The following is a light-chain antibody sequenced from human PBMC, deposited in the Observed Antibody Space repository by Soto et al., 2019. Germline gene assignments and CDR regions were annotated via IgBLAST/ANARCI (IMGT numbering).Light chain of an antibody. Sequence: EIVWTQSPATLSLSPGERATLSCRASQSVSSYLAWYQQKPGQAPRLLSYGASTRATGIPDRVSGRGSGTDFTLTISRLEPEDFALYYCQQYYNWRPRFGQGTKVDIK. J-gene: IGKJ1*01. CDR3: QQYYNWRPR. V-gene: IGKV3-11*01. CDR2: GAS. CDR1: QSVSSY.